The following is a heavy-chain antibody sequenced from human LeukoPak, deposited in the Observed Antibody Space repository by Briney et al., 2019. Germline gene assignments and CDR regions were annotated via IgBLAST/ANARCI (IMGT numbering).Heavy chain of an antibody. CDR1: GYTFTGYY. V-gene: IGHV1-2*02. Sequence: GASVKVSCKASGYTFTGYYMHWVRQAPGQGLEWMGWINPNSGGTNYAQKFQGRVTMTRDTSISTAYMELSRLRSDDTAVYYCARDQGFWGSRNYYYYMDVWGKGTTVTVSS. CDR2: INPNSGGT. CDR3: ARDQGFWGSRNYYYYMDV. J-gene: IGHJ6*03. D-gene: IGHD3-16*01.